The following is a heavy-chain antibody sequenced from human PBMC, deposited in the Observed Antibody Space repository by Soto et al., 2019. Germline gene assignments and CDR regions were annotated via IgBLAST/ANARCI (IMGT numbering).Heavy chain of an antibody. Sequence: PSETLSLTCTVSGGSISSYYWSWIRQPPGKGLEWIGYIYYSGSTNYNPSLKSRVTISVDTSKNQFSLKLSSVTAADTAVYYCARHNSGYDPFDYWGQGTLVTVSS. D-gene: IGHD5-12*01. J-gene: IGHJ4*02. CDR3: ARHNSGYDPFDY. CDR2: IYYSGST. CDR1: GGSISSYY. V-gene: IGHV4-59*01.